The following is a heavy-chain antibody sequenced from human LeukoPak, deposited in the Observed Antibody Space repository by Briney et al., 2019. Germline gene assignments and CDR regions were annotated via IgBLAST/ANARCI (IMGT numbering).Heavy chain of an antibody. D-gene: IGHD3-22*01. J-gene: IGHJ3*02. CDR1: DGSISSNNYH. Sequence: SETLSLTCTVSDGSISSNNYHWGWIRQPPGTGLEWIGYIYYSGSTNYNPSLKSRVTISVDTSKNQFSLKLSSVTAADTAVYYCARVLEGYYDSSGYYSLGAFDIWGQGTMVTVSS. V-gene: IGHV4-61*05. CDR2: IYYSGST. CDR3: ARVLEGYYDSSGYYSLGAFDI.